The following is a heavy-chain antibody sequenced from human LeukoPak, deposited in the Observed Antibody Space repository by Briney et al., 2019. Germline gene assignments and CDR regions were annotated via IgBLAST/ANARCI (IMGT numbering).Heavy chain of an antibody. CDR3: ARAEMATMEIDY. CDR2: INPSGGST. J-gene: IGHJ4*02. V-gene: IGHV1-46*01. Sequence: ASVKVSCKAPGYTFTSYYMHWVRQAPGQGLEWMGIINPSGGSTSYAQKFQGRVTMTRDTSTSTVYMELSSLRSEDTAVYYCARAEMATMEIDYWGQGTLVTVSP. CDR1: GYTFTSYY. D-gene: IGHD5-24*01.